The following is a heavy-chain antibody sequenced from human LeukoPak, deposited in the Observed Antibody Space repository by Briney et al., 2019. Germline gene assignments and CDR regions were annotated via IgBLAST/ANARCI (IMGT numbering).Heavy chain of an antibody. D-gene: IGHD2-15*01. CDR1: GYSFPTFW. Sequence: GESLKISCKASGYSFPTFWIGWVRQMPGKGLEWMGIIYPDDSDTRYSPSFQGQVTISADKSISTAYLQWSSLKASDTAMYYCARHRKDIGFDSWGQGTLVTVSS. J-gene: IGHJ4*02. CDR3: ARHRKDIGFDS. CDR2: IYPDDSDT. V-gene: IGHV5-51*01.